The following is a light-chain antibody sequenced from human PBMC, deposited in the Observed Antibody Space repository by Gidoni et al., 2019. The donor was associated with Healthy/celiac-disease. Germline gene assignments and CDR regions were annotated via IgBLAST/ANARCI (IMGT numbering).Light chain of an antibody. CDR2: KAH. V-gene: IGKV1-5*03. Sequence: DIQMPQSPSTLSASVGDRVPITCRASQSISSWLAWYQQKPGKAPKLLIYKAHSLESGVPSRFSGSGSGTEFTLTISSLQPDDFATYYCQQYNSYAWTFGQGTKVEIK. J-gene: IGKJ1*01. CDR1: QSISSW. CDR3: QQYNSYAWT.